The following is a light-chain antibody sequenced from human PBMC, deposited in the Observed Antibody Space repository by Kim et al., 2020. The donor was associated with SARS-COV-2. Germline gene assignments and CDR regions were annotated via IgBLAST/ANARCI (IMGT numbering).Light chain of an antibody. J-gene: IGKJ4*01. CDR2: DAS. CDR1: QSVGKY. CDR3: QQRSNWPT. Sequence: LSPGERASRPCRASQSVGKYLAWYQQKAGQAPRLLIFDASNRAAGIPARFSGSGSGTDFSLTISSLEPEDFAVYYCQQRSNWPTFGGGTKVDIK. V-gene: IGKV3-11*01.